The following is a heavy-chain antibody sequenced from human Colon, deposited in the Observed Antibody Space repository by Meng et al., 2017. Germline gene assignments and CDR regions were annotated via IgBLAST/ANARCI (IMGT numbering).Heavy chain of an antibody. D-gene: IGHD4-17*01. CDR1: GGSISSGDYY. CDR3: ARGPTTYFDY. Sequence: QVTAPVLPHGLVKPSQTLSLTCTVSGGSISSGDYYWSWIRQPPGKGLEWIGYIYYSGSTYYNPSLKSRVTISVDTSKNQFSLKLSSVTAADTAVYYCARGPTTYFDYWGQGTLVTVSS. CDR2: IYYSGST. V-gene: IGHV4-30-4*01. J-gene: IGHJ4*02.